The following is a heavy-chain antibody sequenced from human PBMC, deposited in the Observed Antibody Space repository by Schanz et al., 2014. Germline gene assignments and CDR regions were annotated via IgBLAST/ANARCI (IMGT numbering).Heavy chain of an antibody. CDR2: ISGRDGST. D-gene: IGHD2-8*02. CDR3: AKTLFPGGTQTFGN. V-gene: IGHV3-23*01. J-gene: IGHJ4*02. CDR1: GFTFSSYA. Sequence: EVQLLESGGGLVQPGGSLRLSCAASGFTFSSYAMSWVRQAPGKGLEWVSAISGRDGSTYYADSVKGRFTVSRDNSKSTLYVEMNSLRVEDTAVYYCAKTLFPGGTQTFGNWGRGTLVTVSS.